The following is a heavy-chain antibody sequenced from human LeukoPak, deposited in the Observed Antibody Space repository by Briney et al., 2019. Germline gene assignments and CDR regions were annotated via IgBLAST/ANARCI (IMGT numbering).Heavy chain of an antibody. CDR2: IKEDGSEI. D-gene: IGHD3-10*01. CDR3: VTDQTGRHPYFFDY. J-gene: IGHJ4*02. V-gene: IGHV3-7*01. CDR1: GFNFSTYW. Sequence: HSGGSLRLSCAASGFNFSTYWMTWVRQVPGKGLERVANIKEDGSEIYYVDAVKGRFSISRDNAKTSLYLQMNNLSVADTAVYYCVTDQTGRHPYFFDYWGQGTLVTVSS.